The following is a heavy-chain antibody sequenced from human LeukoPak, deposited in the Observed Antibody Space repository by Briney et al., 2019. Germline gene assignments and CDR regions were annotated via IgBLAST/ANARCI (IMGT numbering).Heavy chain of an antibody. D-gene: IGHD5-12*01. CDR2: IKEDGSEK. CDR3: ARDQGWLQFDN. Sequence: GESLRLSCAAAGFSFSSYWMSWVRQAPGKGLEWVANIKEDGSEKYYVDSLKGRFTISRDNSKSSLSLQLNSLRAEDTAVYYCARDQGWLQFDNWGQGTLVTVSS. V-gene: IGHV3-7*05. CDR1: GFSFSSYW. J-gene: IGHJ4*02.